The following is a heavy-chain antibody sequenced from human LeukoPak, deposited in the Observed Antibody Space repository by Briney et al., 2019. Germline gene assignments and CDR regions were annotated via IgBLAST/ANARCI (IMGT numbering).Heavy chain of an antibody. CDR2: TSSSSSYI. D-gene: IGHD3-22*01. V-gene: IGHV3-21*01. CDR1: GFTFSSYS. J-gene: IGHJ4*02. CDR3: AREAYYYDSSGYYPHYFDY. Sequence: GGSLRLSCAASGFTFSSYSMNWVRQAPGKGLEWVSSTSSSSSYIYYADSVKGRFTISRDNAKNSLYLQMNSLRAEDTAVYYCAREAYYYDSSGYYPHYFDYWGRGTLVTVS.